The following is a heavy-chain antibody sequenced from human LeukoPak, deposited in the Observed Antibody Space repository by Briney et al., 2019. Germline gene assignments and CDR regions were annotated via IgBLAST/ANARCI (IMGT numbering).Heavy chain of an antibody. CDR1: GGSFSGYY. J-gene: IGHJ4*02. CDR2: INHSGST. D-gene: IGHD6-13*01. CDR3: ARAITTSSSWYLSGRGYFDY. Sequence: SETLSLTCAVYGGSFSGYYWGWIRQPPGKGLEWIGEINHSGSTNYNPSLKSRVTISVDTSKNQFSLKLSSVTAADTAVYYCARAITTSSSWYLSGRGYFDYWGQGTLVTVSS. V-gene: IGHV4-34*01.